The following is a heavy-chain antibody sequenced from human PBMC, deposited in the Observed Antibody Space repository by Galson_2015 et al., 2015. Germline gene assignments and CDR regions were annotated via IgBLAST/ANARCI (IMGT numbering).Heavy chain of an antibody. D-gene: IGHD5/OR15-5a*01. CDR2: IIPIFGTA. CDR1: GGTFSGYA. CDR3: ARDHAVVGVWRSFDY. V-gene: IGHV1-69*13. J-gene: IGHJ4*02. Sequence: SVKVSCKASGGTFSGYAISWVRQAPGQGLEWMGGIIPIFGTANYAQKFQGRVTITADESTSTAYMELSSLRSEDTAVYYCARDHAVVGVWRSFDYWGQGTLVTVSS.